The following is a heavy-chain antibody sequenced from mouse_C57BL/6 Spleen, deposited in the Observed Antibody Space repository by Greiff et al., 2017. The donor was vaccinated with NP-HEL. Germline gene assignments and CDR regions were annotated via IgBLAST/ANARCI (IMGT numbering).Heavy chain of an antibody. J-gene: IGHJ2*01. Sequence: VQLQQSGAELVMPGASVKLSCKASGYTFTSYWMHWVKQRPGQGLEWIGEIDPSDSYTNYNQKFKGKSTLTVDKSSSTAYMQLSSLTSEDSAVYYCARTGGVRDYFDYWGQGTTLTVSS. CDR1: GYTFTSYW. CDR3: ARTGGVRDYFDY. CDR2: IDPSDSYT. D-gene: IGHD1-1*01. V-gene: IGHV1-69*01.